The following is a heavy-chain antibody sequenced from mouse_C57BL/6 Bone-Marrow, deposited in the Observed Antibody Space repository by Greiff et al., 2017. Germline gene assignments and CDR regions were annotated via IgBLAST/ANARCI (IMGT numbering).Heavy chain of an antibody. CDR3: ARIDYYGSSYAMDY. V-gene: IGHV1-72*01. CDR1: GYTFTSYW. Sequence: VQLQQPGAELVKPGASVKLSCKASGYTFTSYWMHWVKQRPGRGLEGIGRIDPNSGGTKSNEKFKSKATLTVDKPSSTAYMQLSSLTSEDSAVYYCARIDYYGSSYAMDYWGQGTSVTVSS. CDR2: IDPNSGGT. D-gene: IGHD1-1*01. J-gene: IGHJ4*01.